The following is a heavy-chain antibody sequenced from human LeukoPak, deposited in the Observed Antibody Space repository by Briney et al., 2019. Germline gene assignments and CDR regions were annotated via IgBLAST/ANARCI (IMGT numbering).Heavy chain of an antibody. CDR2: IIPIFGTA. CDR3: ARDRGSFGDYYDSSGYGWPYDY. CDR1: GGTFSSYA. D-gene: IGHD3-22*01. Sequence: GASVKVSCKASGGTFSSYAISWVRQAPGQGLEWMGGIIPIFGTANYAQKFQGRVTITADESTSTAYMELSSLRSEDTAVYYCARDRGSFGDYYDSSGYGWPYDYWGQGTLVTVSS. V-gene: IGHV1-69*13. J-gene: IGHJ4*02.